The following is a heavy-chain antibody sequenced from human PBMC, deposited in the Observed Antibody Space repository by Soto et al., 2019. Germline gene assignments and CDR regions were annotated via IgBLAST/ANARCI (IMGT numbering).Heavy chain of an antibody. D-gene: IGHD3-10*01. V-gene: IGHV4-34*01. CDR1: GGSFSGYY. Sequence: SETLPLTGAVYGGSFSGYYWSWIRQPPGKGLEWIGEINHSGSTNYNPSLKSRVTISVDTSKNQFSLKLSSVTAADTAVYYCARWRGYGSGFLIYYYYGMDVWGQGTTVTVSS. CDR2: INHSGST. J-gene: IGHJ6*02. CDR3: ARWRGYGSGFLIYYYYGMDV.